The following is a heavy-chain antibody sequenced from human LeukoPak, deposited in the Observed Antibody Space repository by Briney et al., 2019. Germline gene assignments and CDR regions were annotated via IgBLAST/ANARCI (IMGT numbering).Heavy chain of an antibody. D-gene: IGHD6-19*01. CDR3: ARSYSSGTFDY. J-gene: IGHJ4*02. Sequence: SETLSLTCTVSGGSISNYYWSWLRQPPGKGPEWIAYIFYSGITNYNPSLKSRVTMSVDTSKNHFSLNLTSVTAADTAVYYCARSYSSGTFDYWGRGTLVTVSS. V-gene: IGHV4-59*01. CDR1: GGSISNYY. CDR2: IFYSGIT.